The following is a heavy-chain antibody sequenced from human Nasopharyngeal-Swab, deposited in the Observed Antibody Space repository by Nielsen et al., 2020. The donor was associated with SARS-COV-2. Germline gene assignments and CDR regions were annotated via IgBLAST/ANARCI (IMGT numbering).Heavy chain of an antibody. J-gene: IGHJ2*01. D-gene: IGHD3-22*01. V-gene: IGHV4-34*01. Sequence: SETLSLTCAVYGGSFSGYYWSWTRQPPGKGLEWIGEINHSGSTNYNPSLKSRVTISVDTSKNQFSLKLSSVTAADTAVYYCARVPWFWYFDLWGRGTLVTVSS. CDR1: GGSFSGYY. CDR3: ARVPWFWYFDL. CDR2: INHSGST.